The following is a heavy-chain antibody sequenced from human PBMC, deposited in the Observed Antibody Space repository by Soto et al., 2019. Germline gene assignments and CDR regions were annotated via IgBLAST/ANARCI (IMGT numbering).Heavy chain of an antibody. CDR3: AREVDYGDNWFDP. Sequence: QVQLQESGPGLVKPSETLSLTCTVSGGSVSSGSYYWSWIRQPPGKGLEWIGYIYYSGSTKYNPSPEGRVTRSVATSQNQFSLQRSSVTAADTAVYYWAREVDYGDNWFDPWGQGTLVTVSS. V-gene: IGHV4-61*01. CDR1: GGSVSSGSYY. CDR2: IYYSGST. D-gene: IGHD4-17*01. J-gene: IGHJ5*02.